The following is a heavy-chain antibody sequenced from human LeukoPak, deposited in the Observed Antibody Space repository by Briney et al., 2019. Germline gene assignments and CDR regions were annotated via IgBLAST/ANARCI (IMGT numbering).Heavy chain of an antibody. V-gene: IGHV3-30*14. CDR1: GFTFSSYA. Sequence: PGRSLKLSCAASGFTFSSYAMHWVRQAPGKGLEWVAVISYDGSNKYYADSMKGRFTISRDNSKNTLYLQMNSLRAEDTAVYYCAREGVYSSGNFDYWGQGTLVTVSS. J-gene: IGHJ4*02. CDR3: AREGVYSSGNFDY. D-gene: IGHD6-25*01. CDR2: ISYDGSNK.